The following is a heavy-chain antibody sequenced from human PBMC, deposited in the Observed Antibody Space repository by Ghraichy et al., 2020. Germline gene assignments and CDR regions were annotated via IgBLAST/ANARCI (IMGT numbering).Heavy chain of an antibody. D-gene: IGHD3-10*01. CDR2: IWYDGSNK. V-gene: IGHV3-33*01. J-gene: IGHJ3*02. CDR1: GFTFSSYG. CDR3: ARDRANYYGSSDAFDI. Sequence: GESLNISCAASGFTFSSYGMHWVRQAPGKGLEWVAVIWYDGSNKYYADSVKGRFTISRDNSKNTLYLQMNSLRAEDTAVYYCARDRANYYGSSDAFDIWGQGTMVTVSS.